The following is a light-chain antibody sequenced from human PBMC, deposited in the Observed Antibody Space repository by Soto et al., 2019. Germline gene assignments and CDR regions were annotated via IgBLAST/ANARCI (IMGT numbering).Light chain of an antibody. CDR1: QGISNY. Sequence: DIQMTQSPSSLSASVGDRVTITCRASQGISNYLAWYQQKPGKVPKLLIYTASTLQSGVPSRFSGSGSGTDFTLTISSLQPEDVATYHCQPYNSAPLITFGQGTRLEIK. J-gene: IGKJ5*01. CDR2: TAS. V-gene: IGKV1-27*01. CDR3: QPYNSAPLIT.